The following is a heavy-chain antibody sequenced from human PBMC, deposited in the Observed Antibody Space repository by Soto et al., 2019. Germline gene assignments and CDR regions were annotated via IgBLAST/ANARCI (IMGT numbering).Heavy chain of an antibody. V-gene: IGHV1-18*01. J-gene: IGHJ4*02. CDR2: IGGYKGNT. D-gene: IGHD2-2*01. CDR1: GYTFTNYG. Sequence: QVQLVQSGAEVREPGASVKVSCKASGYTFTNYGVSWVRQAPGQGLEWMGWIGGYKGNTNYAQKLQGRVTLTTDTSTSTAYRELRSLRSDDTAVYYCAPHTLHTGMPSGYWGQGPLVTVSS. CDR3: APHTLHTGMPSGY.